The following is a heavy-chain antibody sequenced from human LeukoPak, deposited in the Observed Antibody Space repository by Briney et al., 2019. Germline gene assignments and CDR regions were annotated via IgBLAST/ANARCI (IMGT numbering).Heavy chain of an antibody. CDR3: ARDFRRTDYYDFWSGYPKGHIDY. CDR2: IYYSGST. V-gene: IGHV4-39*02. J-gene: IGHJ4*02. D-gene: IGHD3-3*01. CDR1: GGSISSSSYY. Sequence: PSETLSLTCTVSGGSISSSSYYWGWNRQPPGKGLEWIGSIYYSGSTYYNPSLKSRVTISVDTSKNQFSLKLSSVTAADTAVYYCARDFRRTDYYDFWSGYPKGHIDYWGQGTLVTVSS.